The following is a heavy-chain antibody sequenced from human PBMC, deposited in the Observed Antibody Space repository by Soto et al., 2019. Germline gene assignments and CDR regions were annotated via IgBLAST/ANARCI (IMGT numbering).Heavy chain of an antibody. CDR3: AREIVVVVAATFGSYYYYYYGMDV. CDR1: GGSISSYY. J-gene: IGHJ6*02. Sequence: SETLSLTCTVSGGSISSYYWSWIRQPPGKGLEWIGYIYYSGSTNYNPSLKSRVTISVDTSKNQFSLKLSSVTAADTAVYYCAREIVVVVAATFGSYYYYYYGMDVWGQGTTVTVSS. V-gene: IGHV4-59*12. D-gene: IGHD2-15*01. CDR2: IYYSGST.